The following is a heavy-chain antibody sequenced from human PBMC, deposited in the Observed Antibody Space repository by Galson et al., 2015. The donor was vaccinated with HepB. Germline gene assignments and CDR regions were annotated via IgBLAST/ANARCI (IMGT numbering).Heavy chain of an antibody. CDR1: GFTFSSYG. V-gene: IGHV3-48*02. D-gene: IGHD5-12*01. CDR2: ISVSNRTI. J-gene: IGHJ4*02. Sequence: SLRLSCAASGFTFSSYGMNWVRQAPGKGLEWLSYISVSNRTIYYADSVKGRFTISRDNAKNSLFLQMNSLRDEDTAVYYCARIEGAGHIVATGEFDYWGQGTLVTVSS. CDR3: ARIEGAGHIVATGEFDY.